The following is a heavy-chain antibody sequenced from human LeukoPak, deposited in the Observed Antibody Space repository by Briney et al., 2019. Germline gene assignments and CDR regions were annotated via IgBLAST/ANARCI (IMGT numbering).Heavy chain of an antibody. J-gene: IGHJ5*02. Sequence: SETLSLTCTVSGGSISSSSYYWGWIRQPPGKGLEWIGSIYYSGSTYYNPSLKSRVTISVDTSKNQFSLKLSSVTAADTAVYYCARIESYYYDSSGYYPNWFDPWGQGTPVTVSS. V-gene: IGHV4-39*07. CDR1: GGSISSSSYY. CDR3: ARIESYYYDSSGYYPNWFDP. CDR2: IYYSGST. D-gene: IGHD3-22*01.